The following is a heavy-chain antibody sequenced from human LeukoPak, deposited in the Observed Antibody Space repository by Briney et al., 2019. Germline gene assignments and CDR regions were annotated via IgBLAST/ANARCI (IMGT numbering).Heavy chain of an antibody. D-gene: IGHD5-18*01. CDR3: AKFGYSYGPVLDY. V-gene: IGHV3-23*01. CDR1: GFTFSSYA. CDR2: ISGSCGST. Sequence: SGGSLRLSCAASGFTFSSYAMSWVPQAPGKGLEWVSAISGSCGSTYYADSVKGRFTISRDNSKNTMYLQMNSLRAEDTAVYYCAKFGYSYGPVLDYWGQGTLVTVSS. J-gene: IGHJ4*02.